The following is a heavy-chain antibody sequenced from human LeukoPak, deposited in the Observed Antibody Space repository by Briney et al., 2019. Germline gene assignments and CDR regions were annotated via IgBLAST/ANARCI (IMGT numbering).Heavy chain of an antibody. D-gene: IGHD5-18*01. CDR1: GYTFTNYD. CDR2: MNPNSGNT. V-gene: IGHV1-8*01. J-gene: IGHJ4*02. Sequence: ASVKVSCKASGYTFTNYDIHWVRQATGQGLEWMGRMNPNSGNTDYAQKFQGRVTITRDTSIDTAYMELTSLTSEDTAVYYCARANSFAIRVDYWGQGTLVTVSS. CDR3: ARANSFAIRVDY.